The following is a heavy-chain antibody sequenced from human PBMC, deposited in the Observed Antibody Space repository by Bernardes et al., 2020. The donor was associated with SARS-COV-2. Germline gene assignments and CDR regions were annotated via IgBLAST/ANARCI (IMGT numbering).Heavy chain of an antibody. D-gene: IGHD3-10*01. Sequence: VGSLRLSCAVSGFTVSSNYMSWVRQAPGKGLEWVSVIYSGHNTYYADSVKGRFTISRDNSKNTLYLQMNSLRAEDTAVYYCAGPGGYGSVDYWGQGTTVTVSS. V-gene: IGHV3-53*01. CDR1: GFTVSSNY. J-gene: IGHJ4*02. CDR2: IYSGHNT. CDR3: AGPGGYGSVDY.